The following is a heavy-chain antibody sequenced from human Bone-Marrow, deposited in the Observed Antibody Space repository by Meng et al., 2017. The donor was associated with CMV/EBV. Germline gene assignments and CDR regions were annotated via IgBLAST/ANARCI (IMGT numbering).Heavy chain of an antibody. V-gene: IGHV3-53*01. D-gene: IGHD4-11*01. CDR3: ASSYSNYGYYYYGMDV. J-gene: IGHJ6*02. CDR1: GFTFSDYY. Sequence: GESLKISCAASGFTFSDYYMSWIRQAPGKGLEWVSVIYSGGSTYYADSVKGRFTISRDNSKNTLYLQMNSLRAEDTAVYYCASSYSNYGYYYYGMDVWGQGTTVTVSS. CDR2: IYSGGST.